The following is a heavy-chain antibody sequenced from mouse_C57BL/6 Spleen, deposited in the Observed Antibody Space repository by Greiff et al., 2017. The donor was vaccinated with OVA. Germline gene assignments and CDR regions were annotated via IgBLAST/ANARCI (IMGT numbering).Heavy chain of an antibody. J-gene: IGHJ2*01. Sequence: VQLQQSGPELVKPGASVKISCKASGYSFTGYYMNWVKQSPEKSLEWIGEINPSTGGTTYNQKFKAKATLTVDKSSSTAYMQLKSLTSEDSAVYYCARRDYASDYWGQGTTLTVSS. D-gene: IGHD2-4*01. CDR2: INPSTGGT. CDR1: GYSFTGYY. CDR3: ARRDYASDY. V-gene: IGHV1-42*01.